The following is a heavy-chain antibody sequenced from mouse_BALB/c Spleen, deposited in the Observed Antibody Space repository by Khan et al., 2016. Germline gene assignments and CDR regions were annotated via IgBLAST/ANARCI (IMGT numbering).Heavy chain of an antibody. V-gene: IGHV2-6-7*01. CDR3: ASYYDYDGGFAY. J-gene: IGHJ3*01. CDR1: GFSLTGFS. CDR2: IWGDGST. Sequence: VQLQESGPGLVAPSQSLSITCTVSGFSLTGFSVNWVRQPPGKGLEWLGMIWGDGSTDYNSALKSRLSFNKDDSKRQVYLKMNRLQTDDTASYFCASYYDYDGGFAYWGQGTLVTVSA. D-gene: IGHD2-4*01.